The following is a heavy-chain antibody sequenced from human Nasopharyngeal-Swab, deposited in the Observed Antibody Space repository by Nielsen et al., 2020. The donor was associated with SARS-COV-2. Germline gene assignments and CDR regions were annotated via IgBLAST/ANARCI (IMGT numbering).Heavy chain of an antibody. Sequence: GGSLRLSCAASGFTFDDYAMHWVRQAPGKGLEWVSGISWNSGSIGYADSVKGRFTISRDNAKNSLYLQMNSLRAEDTALYYCARGGVVPWFDYWGQGTLVTVSS. V-gene: IGHV3-9*01. CDR1: GFTFDDYA. J-gene: IGHJ4*02. D-gene: IGHD3-3*01. CDR2: ISWNSGSI. CDR3: ARGGVVPWFDY.